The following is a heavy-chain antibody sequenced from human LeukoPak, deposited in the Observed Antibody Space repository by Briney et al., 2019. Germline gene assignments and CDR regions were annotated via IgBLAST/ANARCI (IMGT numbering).Heavy chain of an antibody. J-gene: IGHJ4*02. CDR1: GYTFTGYY. CDR3: ARDLPRVVGDY. D-gene: IGHD2-15*01. CDR2: INPNNGNT. Sequence: RASVKVSCKASGYTFTGYYMHWVRQAPGQGLEWMGRINPNNGNTNYAQKLQGRVTMTTDTSTSTAYMELRSLRSDDTAVYYCARDLPRVVGDYWGQGTLVTVSS. V-gene: IGHV1-18*04.